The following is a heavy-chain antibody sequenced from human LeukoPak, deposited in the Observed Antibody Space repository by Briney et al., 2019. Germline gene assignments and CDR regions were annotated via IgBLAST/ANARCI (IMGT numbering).Heavy chain of an antibody. CDR2: IYYSGST. CDR1: GGSISSGGYY. D-gene: IGHD2-2*01. CDR3: ARTIVIVPAPYFDY. V-gene: IGHV4-31*03. J-gene: IGHJ4*02. Sequence: SQTLSLTCTVSGGSISSGGYYWSWIRQHPGKGLEWIGYIYYSGSTYYNPSLKSRVTISVDTSKNPFSLKLSSVTAADTGVYYCARTIVIVPAPYFDYWGQGTLVTVSS.